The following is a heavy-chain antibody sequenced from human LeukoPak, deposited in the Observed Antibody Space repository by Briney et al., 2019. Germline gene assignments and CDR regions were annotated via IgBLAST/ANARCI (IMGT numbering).Heavy chain of an antibody. CDR2: INHSGST. V-gene: IGHV4-34*01. D-gene: IGHD3-3*01. CDR3: ARGRYYDFWSGYYTNTYFDY. Sequence: SETLSLTCAVYGGSFSGYYWSWIRQPPGKGLEWIGEINHSGSTNYNPSLKSRVTISVGTSKNQFSLKLSSVTAADTAVYYCARGRYYDFWSGYYTNTYFDYWGLGTLVTVSS. CDR1: GGSFSGYY. J-gene: IGHJ4*02.